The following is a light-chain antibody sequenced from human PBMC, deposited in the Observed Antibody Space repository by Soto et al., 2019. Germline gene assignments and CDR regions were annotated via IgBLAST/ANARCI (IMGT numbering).Light chain of an antibody. CDR1: ETINNY. Sequence: DIQLIHSPATLSASVGDRITITCRASETINNYVAWYQQTSGRAPNLLIYAASDLESGVPSRFSGSGSGTEFTLTINSLQPDDSATYYGQHYNNCSSAFGGGTK. V-gene: IGKV1-5*01. CDR2: AAS. J-gene: IGKJ4*01. CDR3: QHYNNCSSA.